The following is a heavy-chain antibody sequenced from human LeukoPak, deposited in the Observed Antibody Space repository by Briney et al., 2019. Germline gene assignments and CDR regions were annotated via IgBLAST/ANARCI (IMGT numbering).Heavy chain of an antibody. J-gene: IGHJ4*02. V-gene: IGHV3-11*04. CDR1: GFTFSSYA. Sequence: GGSLRLSCAASGFTFSSYAMSWIRQAPGKGLEWVSCISSSGSTKYYADSVKGRFTISRDNAKNSLYLQMNSLRAEDTAVYYCARDPGGYYDSRGFDYWGQGTLVTVSS. CDR3: ARDPGGYYDSRGFDY. D-gene: IGHD3-22*01. CDR2: ISSSGSTK.